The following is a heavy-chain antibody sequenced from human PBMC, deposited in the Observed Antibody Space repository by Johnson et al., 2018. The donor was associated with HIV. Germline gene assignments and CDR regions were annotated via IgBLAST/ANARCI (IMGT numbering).Heavy chain of an antibody. J-gene: IGHJ3*02. Sequence: VQLVESGGGLVQPGGSLRLSCAASRFTVSGNYMTWVRQAPGKGLEWVSAISGSGGSTYYADSVKGRFTISRDNSKNTLYLQMNSLRAEDTAVYYCAGRELDAFDIWGQGTMVTVSS. CDR1: RFTVSGNY. CDR3: AGRELDAFDI. CDR2: ISGSGGST. V-gene: IGHV3-23*04. D-gene: IGHD1-26*01.